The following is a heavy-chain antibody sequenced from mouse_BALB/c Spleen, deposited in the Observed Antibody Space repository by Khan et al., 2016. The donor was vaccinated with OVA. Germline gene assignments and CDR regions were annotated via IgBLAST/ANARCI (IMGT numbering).Heavy chain of an antibody. CDR1: GYSITSGYG. Sequence: EVQLQESGPGLVKPSQSLSLTCTVTGYSITSGYGWNWIRQFPGNKLEWMGYISYSGSTNYKPSLKSRISITRDTSKNQFFLHLNSVTTEDTATYYCASSAWVTYWGQGTTLTVSS. CDR2: ISYSGST. D-gene: IGHD2-1*01. J-gene: IGHJ2*01. CDR3: ASSAWVTY. V-gene: IGHV3-2*02.